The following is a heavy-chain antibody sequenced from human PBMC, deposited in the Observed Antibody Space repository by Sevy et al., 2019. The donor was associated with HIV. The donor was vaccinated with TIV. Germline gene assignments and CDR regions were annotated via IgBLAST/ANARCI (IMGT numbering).Heavy chain of an antibody. CDR2: IKVDGSER. J-gene: IGHJ6*02. V-gene: IGHV3-7*03. Sequence: GSLRLSCAASGFTFSSYWMSWVRQAPGKGLEWVAHIKVDGSERYYVDSVKGRFTISRENAKNSLYLQMNSLRAEDTAVYYCARDCSSTSCLWGLDVWGQGTTVTVSS. CDR1: GFTFSSYW. D-gene: IGHD2-2*01. CDR3: ARDCSSTSCLWGLDV.